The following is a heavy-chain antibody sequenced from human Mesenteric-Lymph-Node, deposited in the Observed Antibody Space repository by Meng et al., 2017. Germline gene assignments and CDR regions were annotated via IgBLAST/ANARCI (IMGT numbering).Heavy chain of an antibody. D-gene: IGHD6-13*01. CDR3: ARVAAAGNEWFDP. CDR2: VVYIGTT. J-gene: IGHJ5*02. Sequence: QVQGEGPVLGSAAGALSLTCTFSWCSSSSSWSYWGVTRQPPGEGPGWMGGVVYIGTTYYTSSLKSRVSISVDTSKNQFSLKLSSVTAADTAVYYCARVAAAGNEWFDPWGQGTLVTVSS. V-gene: IGHV4-39*07. CDR1: WCSSSSSWSY.